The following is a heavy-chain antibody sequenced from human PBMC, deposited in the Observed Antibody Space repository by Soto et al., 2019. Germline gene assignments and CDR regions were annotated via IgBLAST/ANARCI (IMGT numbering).Heavy chain of an antibody. D-gene: IGHD2-8*01. CDR1: GFTFSSYS. CDR3: ARGPRGLYGNDY. J-gene: IGHJ4*02. CDR2: INMDGSST. V-gene: IGHV3-74*01. Sequence: PGGSLRLSCAASGFTFSSYSMNWVRQAAGKGLVWVSRINMDGSSTNYADSVKGRFTISRDNAKNTLYLQMNSLRADDTAVYYCARGPRGLYGNDYWGQGALVTVSS.